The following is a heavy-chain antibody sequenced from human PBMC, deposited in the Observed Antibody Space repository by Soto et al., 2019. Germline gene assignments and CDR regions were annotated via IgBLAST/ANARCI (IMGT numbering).Heavy chain of an antibody. CDR2: ISSSKSYI. CDR1: GFTFSSYS. J-gene: IGHJ4*02. V-gene: IGHV3-21*01. D-gene: IGHD2-15*01. Sequence: EVQLVESGGGLGKPGGSLRLSCAASGFTFSSYSMNWVRQAPGKGLEWVSSISSSKSYIYYADSVKGRFTISRDNAKNSLYLQMNTLRAEDTAVYYCARGIGGHNYVDYWGQGTLVTVSS. CDR3: ARGIGGHNYVDY.